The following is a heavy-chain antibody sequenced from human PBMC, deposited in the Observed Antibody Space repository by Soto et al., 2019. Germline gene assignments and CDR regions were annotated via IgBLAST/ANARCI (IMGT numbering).Heavy chain of an antibody. CDR1: GGSIRSADYY. D-gene: IGHD6-13*01. CDR2: IYHSGAT. CDR3: ARDDKGYGDVDC. Sequence: QVQLQESGPGLVKPSQTLSLTCTVSGGSIRSADYYWSWIRQSPGKGLEWIGYIYHSGATYYNPSLQSRLTMSIETSKSQFSLGLTSVTAADTAVYYCARDDKGYGDVDCWGQGALVTVSS. V-gene: IGHV4-30-4*01. J-gene: IGHJ4*02.